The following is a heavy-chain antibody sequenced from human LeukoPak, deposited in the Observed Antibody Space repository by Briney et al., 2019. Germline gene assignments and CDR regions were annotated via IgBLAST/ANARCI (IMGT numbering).Heavy chain of an antibody. D-gene: IGHD3-10*01. Sequence: GGSLRLSCVASGFSFTTHAMGWVRQAPGKGLEWVSHISGSGGSTKYSGSVKGRFAISRDNSKNTLYLQINSLGADDTAVYYCAKDQDPHSYGSGSYAPFDYWGQGTLVTVSS. CDR3: AKDQDPHSYGSGSYAPFDY. CDR1: GFSFTTHA. V-gene: IGHV3-23*01. J-gene: IGHJ4*02. CDR2: ISGSGGST.